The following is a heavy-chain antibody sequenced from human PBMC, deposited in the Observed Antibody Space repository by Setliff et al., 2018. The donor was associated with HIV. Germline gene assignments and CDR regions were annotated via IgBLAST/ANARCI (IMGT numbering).Heavy chain of an antibody. D-gene: IGHD1-20*01. V-gene: IGHV5-51*01. J-gene: IGHJ4*02. CDR2: IYPDDSDT. CDR3: ARAKNKWNPGDY. Sequence: GESLKISCMGFGYSFTNYWIAWARQMPGKGLEWMGIIYPDDSDTNYSPSFRGQVTMSADKSINTAYLQWDSLKASDSAMYYCARAKNKWNPGDYWGQGTLVTAPQ. CDR1: GYSFTNYW.